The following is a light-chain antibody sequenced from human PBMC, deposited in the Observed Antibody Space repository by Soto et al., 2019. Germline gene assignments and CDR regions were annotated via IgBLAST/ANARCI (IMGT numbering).Light chain of an antibody. CDR1: QSVSSN. Sequence: EIVLTQSPGTLSLSPGERVTLSCRASQSVSSNLAWYQQKPGQAPRLLIYGASTRATGIPARFSGSGSGTEFTLTISSLQSEDFAVYYCQQYNNWPPKTFGQGTKVDIK. J-gene: IGKJ1*01. CDR3: QQYNNWPPKT. V-gene: IGKV3-15*01. CDR2: GAS.